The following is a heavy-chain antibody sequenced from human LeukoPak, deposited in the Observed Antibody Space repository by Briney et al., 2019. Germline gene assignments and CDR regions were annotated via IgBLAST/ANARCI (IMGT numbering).Heavy chain of an antibody. D-gene: IGHD5-24*01. CDR2: FDPEDGET. Sequence: GASVKVSCKVSGYTLTELSMHWVRQAPGKGLEWMGGFDPEDGETIYAQKFQGRVTMTEDTSTDTAYMELSSLRSEDTAVYYCATGTAGRDGYNFEDAFDIWGQGTMVTVSS. CDR3: ATGTAGRDGYNFEDAFDI. CDR1: GYTLTELS. J-gene: IGHJ3*02. V-gene: IGHV1-24*01.